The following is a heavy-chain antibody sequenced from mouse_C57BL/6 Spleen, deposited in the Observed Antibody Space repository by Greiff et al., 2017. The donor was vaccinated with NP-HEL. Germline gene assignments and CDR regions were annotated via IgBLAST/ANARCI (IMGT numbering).Heavy chain of an antibody. Sequence: VQLVESGAELVKPGASVKMSCKASGYTFTSYWITWVKQRPGQGLEWIGDIYPGSGSTNYNEKFKSKATLTVDTSSSTAYMQLSSLTSEDSAVYYCARRRNFDVWGTGTTVTVSS. J-gene: IGHJ1*03. CDR3: ARRRNFDV. CDR2: IYPGSGST. CDR1: GYTFTSYW. V-gene: IGHV1-55*01.